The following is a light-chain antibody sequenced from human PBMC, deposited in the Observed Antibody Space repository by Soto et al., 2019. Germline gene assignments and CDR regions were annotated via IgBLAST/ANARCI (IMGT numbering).Light chain of an antibody. J-gene: IGKJ1*01. V-gene: IGKV1-33*01. CDR2: AAS. CDR1: PVISNS. CDR3: QQQDQRPRT. Sequence: DIQMIQSPSSLSASVGDRVTITCQASPVISNSLNWYQQKPGKAPKLLIYAASNLERGVPSRFRGRGSGTDFTFTISSLQPEDVATYYSQQQDQRPRTFGRGTKVEIK.